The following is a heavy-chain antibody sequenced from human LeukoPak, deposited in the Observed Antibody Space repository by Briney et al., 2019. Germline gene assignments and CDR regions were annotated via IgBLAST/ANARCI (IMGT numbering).Heavy chain of an antibody. CDR1: GASISSYY. V-gene: IGHV4-59*01. CDR3: AREGPTATSIDY. CDR2: IFYSGST. D-gene: IGHD2-21*02. Sequence: PSETLSLTCTVSGASISSYYWSWIRQPPGKGLEWIGYIFYSGSTNYYPSLKSRVTITVDTSKNQFSLKLTSVTAADTAVYYCAREGPTATSIDYWGQGTLVTVSS. J-gene: IGHJ4*02.